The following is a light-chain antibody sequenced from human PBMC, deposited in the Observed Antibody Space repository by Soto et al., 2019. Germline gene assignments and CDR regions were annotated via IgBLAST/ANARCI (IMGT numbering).Light chain of an antibody. V-gene: IGKV3-20*01. CDR3: QQYGTSPYT. Sequence: EIVLTQSPGTLSLSPGERASPSCGASQSVDSYLAWYQQKPGQAPRLVIYGASNRATGIPDRVSGSGSGTSFTLTISRLEPQDFAVYYCQQYGTSPYTFGQGTKLEIK. CDR2: GAS. J-gene: IGKJ2*01. CDR1: QSVDSY.